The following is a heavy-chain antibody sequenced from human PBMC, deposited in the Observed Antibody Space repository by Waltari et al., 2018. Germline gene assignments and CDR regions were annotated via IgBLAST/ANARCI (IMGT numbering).Heavy chain of an antibody. CDR2: ISWNSGSI. D-gene: IGHD4-17*01. V-gene: IGHV3-9*01. Sequence: EVQLVESGGGLVQPGRSLRLSCAASGFTFDDYAMHWVRQAPGKGLEWVSGISWNSGSIGYADSVKGRFTISRDNAKNSLYLQMNSLRAEDTALYYCAKTNGDYGDEYFQHWGQGTLVTVSS. J-gene: IGHJ1*01. CDR3: AKTNGDYGDEYFQH. CDR1: GFTFDDYA.